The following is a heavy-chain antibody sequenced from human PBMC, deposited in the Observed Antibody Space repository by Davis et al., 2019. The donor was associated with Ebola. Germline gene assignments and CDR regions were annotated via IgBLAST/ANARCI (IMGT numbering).Heavy chain of an antibody. D-gene: IGHD5/OR15-5a*01. J-gene: IGHJ5*02. V-gene: IGHV4-31*03. CDR2: IYNSGKR. CDR3: AREEAESVFSYNWFDP. CDR1: GGSISSGSYY. Sequence: SETLSLTCSVSGGSISSGSYYWSWIRQHPGKGLEFIGYIYNSGKRYQNPSLKSRVSLSVDTSKNQFSLRLSSVTAADTAVYYCAREEAESVFSYNWFDPWGQGTLVIVSS.